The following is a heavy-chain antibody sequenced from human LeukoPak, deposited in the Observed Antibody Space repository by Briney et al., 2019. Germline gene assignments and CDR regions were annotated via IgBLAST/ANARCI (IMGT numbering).Heavy chain of an antibody. CDR1: GFTFGTYW. J-gene: IGHJ6*02. CDR2: IKQDGSEK. V-gene: IGHV3-7*01. Sequence: PGGSLRLSCAASGFTFGTYWMSWVRQAPGKGLEWVANIKQDGSEKYYVDSVKGRFTISRDNAKNSLYLQVNSLRAEDTALYYCTRSVVRVGVTYYYYGMDVWGQGTAVTVPS. CDR3: TRSVVRVGVTYYYYGMDV. D-gene: IGHD3-10*01.